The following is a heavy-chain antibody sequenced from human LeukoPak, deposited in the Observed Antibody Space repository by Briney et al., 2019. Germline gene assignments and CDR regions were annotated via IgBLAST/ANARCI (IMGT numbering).Heavy chain of an antibody. CDR3: ARQTGGTYQSLWFDA. D-gene: IGHD1-26*01. Sequence: SETLSLTCTVSGGSISTYYWSWIRQPPGKGLEWIGYIYYSGSTNYNPSLKSRVTMSVDTSKNQFSLKLSSVTAADTAVYYCARQTGGTYQSLWFDAWGQGTVVTVSS. V-gene: IGHV4-59*08. CDR1: GGSISTYY. J-gene: IGHJ5*02. CDR2: IYYSGST.